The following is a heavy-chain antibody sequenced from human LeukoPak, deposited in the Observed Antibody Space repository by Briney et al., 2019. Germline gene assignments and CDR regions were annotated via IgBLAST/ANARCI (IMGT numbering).Heavy chain of an antibody. Sequence: SETLSLTCTVSGGSISSYYWSWIRQPPGKGLEWTGYIYYSGSTNYNPSLKSRVTISVDTSKNQFSLKLSSVTAADTAVYYCARGYRYSGSYYGAFDIWGQGTMVTVSS. J-gene: IGHJ3*02. CDR3: ARGYRYSGSYYGAFDI. V-gene: IGHV4-59*01. D-gene: IGHD1-26*01. CDR1: GGSISSYY. CDR2: IYYSGST.